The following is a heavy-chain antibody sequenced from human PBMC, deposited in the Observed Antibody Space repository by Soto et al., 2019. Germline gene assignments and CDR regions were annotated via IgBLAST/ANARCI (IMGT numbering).Heavy chain of an antibody. J-gene: IGHJ6*02. CDR3: AKSISMATTYYYYYGMDV. D-gene: IGHD5-12*01. V-gene: IGHV3-23*01. CDR2: ISGSGGST. CDR1: GFTFSSYA. Sequence: PGGSLRLCCAASGFTFSSYAMSWVRQAPGKGLEWVSAISGSGGSTYYADSVKGRFTISRDNSKNTLYLQMNSLRAEDTAVYYCAKSISMATTYYYYYGMDVWGQGTTVTVSS.